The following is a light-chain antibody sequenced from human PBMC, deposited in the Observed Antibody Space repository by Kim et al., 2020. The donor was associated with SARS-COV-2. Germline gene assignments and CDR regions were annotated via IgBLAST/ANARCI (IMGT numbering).Light chain of an antibody. CDR1: SSNIGRNT. CDR2: NNN. J-gene: IGLJ1*01. V-gene: IGLV1-44*01. CDR3: AAWDDSLKGYV. Sequence: QSVLSQPPSASGTPGQRVTISCSGSSSNIGRNTVNWYQQLPGTAPKLLIYNNNQRPSGVPDRISGSKSGTSASLAISGLQSEDEATYYCAAWDDSLKGYVFGTGTKVTVL.